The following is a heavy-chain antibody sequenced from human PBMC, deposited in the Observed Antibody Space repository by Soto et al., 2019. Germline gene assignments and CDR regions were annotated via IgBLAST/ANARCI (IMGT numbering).Heavy chain of an antibody. Sequence: QVQLVESGGGVVQPGRSLRLSCAASGFTFSSYAMHWVRQAPGKGLEWVAVISYDGSNKYYADSVKGRFTISRDNSKNTLYLQMNSLRAEDTAVYYCARPLWRNDYNWWYFELCGRGTLVTVSS. D-gene: IGHD4-4*01. CDR1: GFTFSSYA. V-gene: IGHV3-30-3*01. J-gene: IGHJ2*01. CDR3: ARPLWRNDYNWWYFEL. CDR2: ISYDGSNK.